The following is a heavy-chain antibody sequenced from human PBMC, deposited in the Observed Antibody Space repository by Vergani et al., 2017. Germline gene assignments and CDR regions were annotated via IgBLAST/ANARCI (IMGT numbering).Heavy chain of an antibody. CDR3: ARQPTYSSGWYRDY. CDR1: GYTFTGYY. CDR2: ISPYNGNT. J-gene: IGHJ4*02. V-gene: IGHV1-18*04. Sequence: VQLVQSGAEVKKPGATVKISCKVSGYTFTGYYMHWVRQAPGQGLEWMGWISPYNGNTNYAQKLQGRVTMTTDTSTSTAYMELRSLRSDDTAVYYCARQPTYSSGWYRDYWGQGTLVTVSS. D-gene: IGHD6-19*01.